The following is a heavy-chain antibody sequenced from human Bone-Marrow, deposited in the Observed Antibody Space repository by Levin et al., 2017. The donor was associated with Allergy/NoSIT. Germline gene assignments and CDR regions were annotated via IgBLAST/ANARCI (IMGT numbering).Heavy chain of an antibody. CDR2: IYSSGST. CDR3: ARKPFYYDEEDPPDY. D-gene: IGHD3-22*01. V-gene: IGHV4-59*01. CDR1: GVSLDDFY. Sequence: SETLSLTCTVSGVSLDDFYWTWIRQAPGKGLEWIGYIYSSGSTHYNPSLQSRATMSLDMSKKQFSLRMTSVTAADTAFYYCARKPFYYDEEDPPDYWGQGTLVTVSS. J-gene: IGHJ4*02.